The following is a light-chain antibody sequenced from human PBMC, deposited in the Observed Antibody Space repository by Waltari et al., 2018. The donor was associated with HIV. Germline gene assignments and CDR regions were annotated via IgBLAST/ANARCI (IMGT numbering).Light chain of an antibody. Sequence: SALTQPPSASGSPGQSVTLSCTGTSSDVGRYNYVSWYQQYPGKAPKLLIFEVSKRPSGVPDRFSASKSGNTASLTVSRLQADDEAHYYCTSYAGDNKLVFGGGTRLTVL. CDR2: EVS. CDR1: SSDVGRYNY. CDR3: TSYAGDNKLV. J-gene: IGLJ3*02. V-gene: IGLV2-8*01.